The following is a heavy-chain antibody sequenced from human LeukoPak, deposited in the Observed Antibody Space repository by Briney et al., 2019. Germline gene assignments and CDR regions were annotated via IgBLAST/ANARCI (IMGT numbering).Heavy chain of an antibody. J-gene: IGHJ6*03. Sequence: ASVKVSCKASGYTFTSYDINWVRQATGQGLEWMGWMNPNSGNTGYAQKFQGRVTITRNTSISTAYMELSSLRSEDTAVYYCARGRGAAAGTRIYYYYYMDVWGKGTTVTVSS. V-gene: IGHV1-8*03. D-gene: IGHD6-13*01. CDR1: GYTFTSYD. CDR3: ARGRGAAAGTRIYYYYYMDV. CDR2: MNPNSGNT.